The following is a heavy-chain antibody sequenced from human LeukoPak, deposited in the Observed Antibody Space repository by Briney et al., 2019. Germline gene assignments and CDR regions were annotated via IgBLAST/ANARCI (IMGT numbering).Heavy chain of an antibody. CDR1: GFTFSTYA. V-gene: IGHV4-34*01. J-gene: IGHJ4*02. CDR3: ARGIRD. Sequence: GSLRLSCAASGFTFSTYAMSWIRQPPGKGLEWIGEINHSGSTNYNPSLKSRVTISVDTSKNQFSLKLSSVTAADTAVYYCARGIRDWGQGTLVTVSS. D-gene: IGHD3-3*02. CDR2: INHSGST.